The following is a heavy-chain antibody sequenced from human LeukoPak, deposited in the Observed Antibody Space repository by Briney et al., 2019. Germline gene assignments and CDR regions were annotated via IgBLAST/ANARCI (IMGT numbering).Heavy chain of an antibody. Sequence: PSETLSLTCTVSGGSISSSSYYWGWIRQPPGKGLEWIGSIYYSGSTYYNPSLKSRVTISVDTSKNQFSLKLSSVTAADTAVYYCASIPYSSSSTRNDYWGQGTLVTVSS. CDR2: IYYSGST. D-gene: IGHD6-6*01. CDR3: ASIPYSSSSTRNDY. V-gene: IGHV4-39*01. J-gene: IGHJ4*02. CDR1: GGSISSSSYY.